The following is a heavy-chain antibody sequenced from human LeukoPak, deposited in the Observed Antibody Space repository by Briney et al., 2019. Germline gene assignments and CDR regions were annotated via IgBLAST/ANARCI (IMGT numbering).Heavy chain of an antibody. CDR2: IYYSGST. D-gene: IGHD6-19*01. Sequence: SETLSLTCTVSGGSISSYYWSWIRQPPGKGLEWIGYIYYSGSTNYNPSLKSRVTISVDTSKNQFSLKLSSVTAADTAVYYCARAFGSGQGDDSFDIWGQGTMVIVSS. CDR3: ARAFGSGQGDDSFDI. V-gene: IGHV4-59*01. CDR1: GGSISSYY. J-gene: IGHJ3*02.